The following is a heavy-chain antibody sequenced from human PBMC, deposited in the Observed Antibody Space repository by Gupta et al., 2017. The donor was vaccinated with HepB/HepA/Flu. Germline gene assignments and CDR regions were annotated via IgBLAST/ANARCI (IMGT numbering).Heavy chain of an antibody. Sequence: EVQLLQSAGGLVQPGGSLKLSCAASGFTFSTSTMTWVRQAPGKGLEWVSTIDSTARNTFYADSVKGRFTISRDNSKKTLFLQMNSLRAEDTAIYFCAQDTSVKWWGQGTLVTVSS. J-gene: IGHJ4*02. D-gene: IGHD5/OR15-5a*01. CDR2: IDSTARNT. CDR1: GFTFSTST. V-gene: IGHV3-23*01. CDR3: AQDTSVKW.